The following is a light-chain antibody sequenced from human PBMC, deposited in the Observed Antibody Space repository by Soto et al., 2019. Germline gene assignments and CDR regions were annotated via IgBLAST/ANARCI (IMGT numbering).Light chain of an antibody. CDR1: SSDVGSYNL. CDR3: CSYAGSSTLGV. CDR2: EVS. J-gene: IGLJ3*02. Sequence: QSVLTQPASVSGSPGQSITISCTGTSSDVGSYNLVSWYQQHPGKAPKLMIYEVSKRPSGVSNRFSGSKSGNTASLTISGFQAEDEADYYCCSYAGSSTLGVFGGGSQLTVL. V-gene: IGLV2-23*02.